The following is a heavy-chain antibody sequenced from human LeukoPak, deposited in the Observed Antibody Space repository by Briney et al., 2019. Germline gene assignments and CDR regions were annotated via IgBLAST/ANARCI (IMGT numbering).Heavy chain of an antibody. CDR1: GGSISSGGYY. Sequence: SETLSLTCTVSGGSISSGGYYWSWIRQHPGKGLEWIGYIYYSGSTYYNPSLKSRVTISVDTSKNQFSLKLSSVTAADTAVYYCARSLLAELLRFLEWSQGSDAFDIWGQGTMVTVSS. D-gene: IGHD3-3*01. V-gene: IGHV4-31*03. J-gene: IGHJ3*02. CDR3: ARSLLAELLRFLEWSQGSDAFDI. CDR2: IYYSGST.